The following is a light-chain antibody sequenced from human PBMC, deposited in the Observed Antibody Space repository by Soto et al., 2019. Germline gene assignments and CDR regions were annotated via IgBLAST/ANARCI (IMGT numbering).Light chain of an antibody. Sequence: DIQMTQFPSTLSASVGDRVTITCRASQSIGTSLAWYQQKPGKAPNLLIYDASSLESGVPSRFSGSGSGTEFTLTISSLRPDDFATYFCQHYKDYPWTFGQGTKMEI. CDR3: QHYKDYPWT. CDR1: QSIGTS. CDR2: DAS. J-gene: IGKJ1*01. V-gene: IGKV1-5*01.